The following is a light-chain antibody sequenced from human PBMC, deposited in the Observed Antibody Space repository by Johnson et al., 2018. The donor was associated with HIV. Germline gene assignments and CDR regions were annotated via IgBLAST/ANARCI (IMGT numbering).Light chain of an antibody. CDR1: SSNIGNNY. J-gene: IGLJ1*01. CDR3: GTWNSSLSAYV. CDR2: DNN. V-gene: IGLV1-51*01. Sequence: HSVLTQPPSVSAAPGQKVTISCSGSSSNIGNNYVSWYQQLPGTAPKLLIYDNNKRPSGITDRFSGSKSGTSATLGITGLQTGDEADYYCGTWNSSLSAYVFGTGTKVTVL.